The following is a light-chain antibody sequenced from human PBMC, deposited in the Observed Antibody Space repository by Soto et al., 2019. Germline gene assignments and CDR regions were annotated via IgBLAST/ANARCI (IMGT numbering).Light chain of an antibody. V-gene: IGLV2-11*01. CDR3: CSYVGGYSYV. CDR1: SSDVGDYNS. J-gene: IGLJ1*01. Sequence: QSVLTQPRSVSGSPGQSVTVSCIGNSSDVGDYNSVSWYQQLPGKAPKRMIYDVTKRPSGVPDRFSGSKSGNTASLTISGLQAEDEADYYCCSYVGGYSYVFGIGTKVTVL. CDR2: DVT.